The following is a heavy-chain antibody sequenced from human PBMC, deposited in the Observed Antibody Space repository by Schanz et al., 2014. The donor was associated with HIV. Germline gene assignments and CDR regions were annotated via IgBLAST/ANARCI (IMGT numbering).Heavy chain of an antibody. J-gene: IGHJ6*02. CDR3: ARGARYGMDV. CDR1: GYVFTAKG. Sequence: QLQLVQSAAEVRKPGASVKVSCKTSGYVFTAKGITWVRQAPGQGLEWMGRISPYNGNTDYVERFQGRVTMTADTSTGTAYMELRSLRSDDTAVYYCARGARYGMDVWGQGTTVTVSS. CDR2: ISPYNGNT. V-gene: IGHV1-18*01.